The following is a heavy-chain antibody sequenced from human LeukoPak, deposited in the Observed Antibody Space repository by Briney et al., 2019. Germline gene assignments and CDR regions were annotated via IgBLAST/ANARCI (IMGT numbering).Heavy chain of an antibody. Sequence: PGGSLRLSCAASGFTFSSYSMNWVRQAPGKGLEWVSSISSSSSYIYYADSVKGRFTISRDNAKNSLYLQMNSLRAEDTAVYYCARGFGYDFGLYFDYGGQGTLVTVSS. J-gene: IGHJ4*02. CDR1: GFTFSSYS. V-gene: IGHV3-21*01. D-gene: IGHD3-3*01. CDR2: ISSSSSYI. CDR3: ARGFGYDFGLYFDY.